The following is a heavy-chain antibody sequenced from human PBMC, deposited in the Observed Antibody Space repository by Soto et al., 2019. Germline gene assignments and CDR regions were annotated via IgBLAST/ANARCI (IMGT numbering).Heavy chain of an antibody. CDR3: VSGADRYKCGF. V-gene: IGHV4-31*01. D-gene: IGHD2-21*02. CDR1: GDSIINGIYY. CDR2: VHYSGTI. J-gene: IGHJ4*02. Sequence: QVQVQESGPGLVKPSQTLSLTCTVSGDSIINGIYYWTWIRQHPGKGLEWIGHVHYSGTIYYNPYHRSHVTMSVDTSKNQVSLELSSVTVADTAVYYCVSGADRYKCGFWGQGTLVTVSS.